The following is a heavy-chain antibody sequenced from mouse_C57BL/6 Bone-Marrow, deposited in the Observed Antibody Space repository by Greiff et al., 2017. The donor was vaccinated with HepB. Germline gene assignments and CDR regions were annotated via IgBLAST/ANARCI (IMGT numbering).Heavy chain of an antibody. CDR3: ARCPRGWYFDV. CDR1: GYSFTGYY. Sequence: EVQLQQSGPELVKPGASVKISCKASGYSFTGYYMNWVKQSPEKSLEWIGEINPSTGGTTYNQKFKAKATLTVDKSSSTAYMQLKSLTSEDSAVYYCARCPRGWYFDVWGTGTTVTVSS. CDR2: INPSTGGT. V-gene: IGHV1-42*01. D-gene: IGHD3-3*01. J-gene: IGHJ1*03.